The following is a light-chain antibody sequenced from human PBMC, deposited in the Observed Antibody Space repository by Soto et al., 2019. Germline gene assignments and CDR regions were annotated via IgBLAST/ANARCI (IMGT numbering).Light chain of an antibody. J-gene: IGLJ1*01. CDR2: EVN. CDR3: TSYAGGNNV. CDR1: SSDVGGYNY. V-gene: IGLV2-8*01. Sequence: QSALTQPPSASGSPGQSVTISCTGTSSDVGGYNYVSWYQQHPGKVPKLMVYEVNKRPSGVPDRFSGSKSCNTPSLTVSGLQAEDEADYYCTSYAGGNNVFGTGTKLTVL.